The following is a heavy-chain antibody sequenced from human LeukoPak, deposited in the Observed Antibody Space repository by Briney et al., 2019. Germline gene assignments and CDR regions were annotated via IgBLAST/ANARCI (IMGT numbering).Heavy chain of an antibody. D-gene: IGHD3-3*01. V-gene: IGHV3-74*01. CDR1: GFTFSSYW. CDR2: INSDGSST. Sequence: PGGSLRLSCAASGFTFSSYWMHWVRQAPGKGLVWVSRINSDGSSTSYADSVKGRFTISRDNSKNTLYLQMNSLRAEDTAVYYCAKDSKVFFWSGYYPYWGQGTLVTVSS. J-gene: IGHJ4*02. CDR3: AKDSKVFFWSGYYPY.